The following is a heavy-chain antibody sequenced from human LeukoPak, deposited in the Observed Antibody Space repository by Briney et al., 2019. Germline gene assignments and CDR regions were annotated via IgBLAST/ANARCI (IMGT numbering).Heavy chain of an antibody. CDR1: GFTVSSNY. J-gene: IGHJ3*02. CDR3: ASTAAVGFDAFDI. CDR2: IYSGGST. Sequence: GGSLRLSCAASGFTVSSNYMSWVRQAPGKGLEWVSVIYSGGSTYYADSVKGRFTISRDNSKNTLYLQMNCLRAEDTAVYYCASTAAVGFDAFDIWGQGTMVTVSS. V-gene: IGHV3-66*01. D-gene: IGHD6-13*01.